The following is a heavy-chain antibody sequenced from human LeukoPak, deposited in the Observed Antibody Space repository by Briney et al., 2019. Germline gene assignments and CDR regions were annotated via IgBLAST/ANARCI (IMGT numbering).Heavy chain of an antibody. CDR1: GFTFSDYG. CDR2: IRYDGSNK. D-gene: IGHD3-22*01. V-gene: IGHV3-30*02. CDR3: ATSSGISGGY. Sequence: GGSLRLTCAASGFTFSDYGMNWVRQAPGKGLEWVAFIRYDGSNKYYADSVKGRLTISRDNSKNTLYLQMNSLRTEDTAVYYCATSSGISGGYWGQGTLVTVSS. J-gene: IGHJ4*02.